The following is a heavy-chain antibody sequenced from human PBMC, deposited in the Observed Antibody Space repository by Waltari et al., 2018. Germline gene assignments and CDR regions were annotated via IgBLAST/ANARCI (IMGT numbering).Heavy chain of an antibody. V-gene: IGHV3-23*01. CDR2: ISPNSIST. D-gene: IGHD3-16*01. Sequence: EVQLLESGGGLVQPGGSLRLSYTASGLSFSTYGMTWVRQAPGKGLEWVSSISPNSISTYYADSVKGRFTISRDNSKSTVILQRSSLRVEDTAIYYCAKGQGGRRWYFDYWGQGSQVTVSS. CDR3: AKGQGGRRWYFDY. CDR1: GLSFSTYG. J-gene: IGHJ4*02.